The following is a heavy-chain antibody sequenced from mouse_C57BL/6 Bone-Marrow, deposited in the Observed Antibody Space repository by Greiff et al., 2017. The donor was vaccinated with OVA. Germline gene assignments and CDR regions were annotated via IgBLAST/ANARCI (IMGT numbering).Heavy chain of an antibody. D-gene: IGHD1-1*01. J-gene: IGHJ2*01. V-gene: IGHV1-15*01. Sequence: VQGVESGAELVRPGASLTLSCKASGYTFTDYEMHWVKQTPVHGLEWIGAIDPETGGTAYNQKFKGKAILTADKSSSTAYMELRSLTSEDSAVYYCTPYYGSSWYYFDYWGQGTTLTVSS. CDR2: IDPETGGT. CDR1: GYTFTDYE. CDR3: TPYYGSSWYYFDY.